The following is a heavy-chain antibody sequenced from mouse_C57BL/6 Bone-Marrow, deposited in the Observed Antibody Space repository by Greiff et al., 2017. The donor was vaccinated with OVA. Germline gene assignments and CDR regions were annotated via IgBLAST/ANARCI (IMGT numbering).Heavy chain of an antibody. CDR1: GYAFSSSW. V-gene: IGHV1-82*01. D-gene: IGHD2-12*01. J-gene: IGHJ3*01. CDR3: AGYPACDSDDWFAY. CDR2: IYPGDGDT. Sequence: QVQLQQPGPELVKPGASVKISCKASGYAFSSSWMNWVKQRPGKGLEWIGRIYPGDGDTNYNGKFKGKATLTADKSSSTAYMQLSSLTSEDSAVYVYAGYPACDSDDWFAYWGQGTLLTVSA.